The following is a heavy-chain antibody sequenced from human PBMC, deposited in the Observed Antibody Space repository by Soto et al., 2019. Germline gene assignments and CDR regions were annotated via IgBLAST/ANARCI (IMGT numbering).Heavy chain of an antibody. CDR3: ARDTGDGTFDF. D-gene: IGHD7-27*01. J-gene: IGHJ4*02. CDR2: INAGYGNT. CDR1: GYTFSSYA. Sequence: GASVKVSCKASGYTFSSYAMHWVRQAPGQRLEWMGWINAGYGNTKSSQKFQGRVTISRDTSASTAYMELTSLRSEDTAVYYCARDTGDGTFDFWGQGTLVTVSS. V-gene: IGHV1-3*01.